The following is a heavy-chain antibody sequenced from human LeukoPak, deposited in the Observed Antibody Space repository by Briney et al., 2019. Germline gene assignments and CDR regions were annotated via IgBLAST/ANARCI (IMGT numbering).Heavy chain of an antibody. CDR1: GFTFSTYW. CDR2: TNQNASEI. Sequence: GGSLRLSCAASGFTFSTYWMNWYRQAPGKGLEWVGNTNQNASEINYVDSVRGRFTISRDNAKNSLHLQMNSLRAEDTAVYYCARGRSYFDYWGQGTLVTVSS. CDR3: ARGRSYFDY. V-gene: IGHV3-7*01. J-gene: IGHJ4*02.